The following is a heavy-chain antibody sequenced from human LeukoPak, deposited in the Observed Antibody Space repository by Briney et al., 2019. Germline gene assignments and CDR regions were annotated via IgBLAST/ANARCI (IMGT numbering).Heavy chain of an antibody. D-gene: IGHD5-24*01. V-gene: IGHV4-61*02. CDR1: GGSISSGSYY. CDR2: IYTSGST. CDR3: ARGRWLQFFDY. J-gene: IGHJ4*02. Sequence: SETVSLTCTVSGGSISSGSYYWSWIRQPAGKGLEWIGRIYTSGSTNYNPSLKSRVTISVDTSKNRFSLKLSSVTAADTAVYYCARGRWLQFFDYWGQGTLVTVSS.